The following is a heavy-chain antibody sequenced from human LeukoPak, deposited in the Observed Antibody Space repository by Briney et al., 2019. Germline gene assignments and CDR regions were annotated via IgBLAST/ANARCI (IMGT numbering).Heavy chain of an antibody. CDR1: GYTFTGYY. V-gene: IGHV1-2*02. Sequence: ASVKVSCKASGYTFTGYYMHWVRQAPGQGLEWMGWINPNSGGTNYAQKFHGRVTMTRDTSISTAYMELSRLRSDDTAVYYCARDRRGTGNSFDYWGQGTLVTVSS. CDR3: ARDRRGTGNSFDY. D-gene: IGHD2-8*02. CDR2: INPNSGGT. J-gene: IGHJ4*02.